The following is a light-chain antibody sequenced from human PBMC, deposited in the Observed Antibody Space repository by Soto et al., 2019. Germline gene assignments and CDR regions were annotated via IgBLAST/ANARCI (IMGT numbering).Light chain of an antibody. CDR1: SSDVGGYNY. J-gene: IGLJ1*01. Sequence: VLTQPPWLVGSPARSVIISVTCASSDVGGYNYVSWYQQHPGKAPRLMIYDVSERPSGVPDRFSGSKSGNTASLTISGLQAEDEADYYCCSYAGSYTFYVFGTGT. CDR2: DVS. CDR3: CSYAGSYTFYV. V-gene: IGLV2-11*01.